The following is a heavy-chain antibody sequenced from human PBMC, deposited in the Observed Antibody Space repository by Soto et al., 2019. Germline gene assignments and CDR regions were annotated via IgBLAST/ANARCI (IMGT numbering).Heavy chain of an antibody. CDR3: AREVKQLGIDY. D-gene: IGHD6-6*01. Sequence: LSLTCTVSGGSISSYYWSWIRQPPGKGLEWIGYIYYSGSTNYNPSLKSRVTISVDTSKNQFSLKLSSVTAADTAVYYCAREVKQLGIDYWGQGTLVTVSS. V-gene: IGHV4-59*01. CDR2: IYYSGST. J-gene: IGHJ4*02. CDR1: GGSISSYY.